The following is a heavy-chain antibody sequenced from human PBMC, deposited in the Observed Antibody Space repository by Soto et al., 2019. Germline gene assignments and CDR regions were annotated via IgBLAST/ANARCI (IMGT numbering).Heavy chain of an antibody. D-gene: IGHD2-15*01. CDR3: ARHYCSGGSCYFGYYYYMDV. J-gene: IGHJ6*03. V-gene: IGHV5-51*01. CDR2: IYPGDSDT. CDR1: GYSFTSYW. Sequence: GESLKISCKGSGYSFTSYWIGWVRQMPGKGLEWMGIIYPGDSDTRYSPSFQGQVTISADKSISTAYLQWSSLKASDTAMYYCARHYCSGGSCYFGYYYYMDVCGKGTTVSVSS.